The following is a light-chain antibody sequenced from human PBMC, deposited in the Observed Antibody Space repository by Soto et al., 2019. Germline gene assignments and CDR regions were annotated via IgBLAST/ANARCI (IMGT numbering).Light chain of an antibody. Sequence: QSVLTQPASVSGSPGQSITISCSGSSSNIGGNSVSWYQQLPGTAPNLLIYDDNKRPSGIPDRFSGSKSGTSATLGITGFQTGDEADYYCGSWDSSLSAYVFGTGTKVTVL. CDR2: DDN. J-gene: IGLJ1*01. CDR1: SSNIGGNS. CDR3: GSWDSSLSAYV. V-gene: IGLV1-51*01.